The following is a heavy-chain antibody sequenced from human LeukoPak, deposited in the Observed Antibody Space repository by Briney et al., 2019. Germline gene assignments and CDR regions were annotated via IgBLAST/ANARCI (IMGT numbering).Heavy chain of an antibody. D-gene: IGHD2-15*01. CDR2: IRSKAYTGTT. Sequence: GGSLRLSCTASGFTLGDYAVTWVRQAPGRGLDWVGFIRSKAYTGTTEYAASVKGRFTISRDDSKSIAYLQMNSLKTEDTAVYSCVRGQRKPVPQVVYYFDYWGQGTLVTVSS. J-gene: IGHJ4*02. V-gene: IGHV3-49*04. CDR1: GFTLGDYA. CDR3: VRGQRKPVPQVVYYFDY.